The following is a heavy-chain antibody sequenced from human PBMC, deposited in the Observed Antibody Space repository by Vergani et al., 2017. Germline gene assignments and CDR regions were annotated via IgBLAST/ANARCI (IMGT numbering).Heavy chain of an antibody. CDR2: ISGSGGST. V-gene: IGHV3-23*01. CDR1: GFTFSSYA. J-gene: IGHJ3*02. Sequence: EVQLLESGGGLVQPGGSLRLSCAASGFTFSSYAMSWVRQAPGKGLEWVSAISGSGGSTYYADSVKGRVTISRDNSKNTLYLQMNSLRAEDTAVYYCAKSVEGFDAFDIWGQGTMVTVSS. CDR3: AKSVEGFDAFDI.